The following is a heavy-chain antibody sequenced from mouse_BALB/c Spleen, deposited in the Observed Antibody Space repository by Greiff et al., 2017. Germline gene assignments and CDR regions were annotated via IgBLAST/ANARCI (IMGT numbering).Heavy chain of an antibody. D-gene: IGHD1-2*01. CDR1: GYSITSDYA. Sequence: DVQLQESGPGLVKPSQSLSLTCTVTGYSITSDYAWNWIRQFPGNKLEWMGYISYSGSTSYNPSLKSRISITRDTSKNQFFLQLNSVTTEDTATYYCARWTACFDYWGQGTTLTVSS. V-gene: IGHV3-2*02. CDR3: ARWTACFDY. J-gene: IGHJ2*01. CDR2: ISYSGST.